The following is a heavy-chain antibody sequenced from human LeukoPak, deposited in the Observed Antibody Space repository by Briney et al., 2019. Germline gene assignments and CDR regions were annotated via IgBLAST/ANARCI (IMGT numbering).Heavy chain of an antibody. V-gene: IGHV4-31*03. D-gene: IGHD3-3*01. CDR3: ARVPGVFWSGYHDY. CDR2: IYYSGST. CDR1: GGSISSGGYY. J-gene: IGHJ4*02. Sequence: SQTLSLTCTVSGGSISSGGYYWSWIRQHPGKGLEWIGYIYYSGSTYYNPSLKSRVTISVDTSRSQFSLKLSSVTTADTAVYYCARVPGVFWSGYHDYWGQGTLVTVSS.